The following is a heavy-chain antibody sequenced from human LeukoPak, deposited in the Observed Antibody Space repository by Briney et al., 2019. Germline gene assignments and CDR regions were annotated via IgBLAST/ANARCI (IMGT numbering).Heavy chain of an antibody. J-gene: IGHJ5*02. CDR2: IYYSGST. CDR1: GGSISSGDYY. D-gene: IGHD3-10*01. V-gene: IGHV4-30-4*01. Sequence: PSETLSLTCTVSGGSISSGDYYRSWIRQPPGKGLEWIGYIYYSGSTYYNPSLKSRVTISVDTSKNQFSLKLSSVTAADTAVYYCARMYYYGSGSYIPWGQGTLVTVSS. CDR3: ARMYYYGSGSYIP.